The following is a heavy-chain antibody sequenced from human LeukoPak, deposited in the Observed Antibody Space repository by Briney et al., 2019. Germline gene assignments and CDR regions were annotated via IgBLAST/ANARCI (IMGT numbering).Heavy chain of an antibody. V-gene: IGHV3-15*01. CDR2: IKSKTDGETT. CDR1: GFAFSNAW. CDR3: TPQRAESLY. J-gene: IGHJ4*02. Sequence: GGSLRLSCAASGFAFSNAWMTWIRQAPGKGLEWIGRIKSKTDGETTDYGEPVKGRFSISRDDSRNTLFLQMDSLKIEDTAVYYCTPQRAESLYCGQGVLVTVSS.